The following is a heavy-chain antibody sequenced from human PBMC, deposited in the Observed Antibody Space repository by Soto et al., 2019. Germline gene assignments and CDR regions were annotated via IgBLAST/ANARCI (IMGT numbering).Heavy chain of an antibody. CDR1: GGTFSRYA. Sequence: SVKVSCKASGGTFSRYAFSWVRQAPGQGLEWMGGIVPIYGTRGFAQKFQGRLTITADEPTRTAYMELSSLRSEDTAVYYCARDLDYYGYGSPYYYGMGVWGQGTTVTVSS. V-gene: IGHV1-69*13. D-gene: IGHD3-10*01. CDR3: ARDLDYYGYGSPYYYGMGV. J-gene: IGHJ6*02. CDR2: IVPIYGTR.